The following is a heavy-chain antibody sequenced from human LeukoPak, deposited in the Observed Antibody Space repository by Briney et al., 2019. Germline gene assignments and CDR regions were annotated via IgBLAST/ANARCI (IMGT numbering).Heavy chain of an antibody. V-gene: IGHV3-23*01. D-gene: IGHD2-15*01. Sequence: PGGSLRLSCEASGFSFRTYTMSWVRLAPGKGLEWVSSISGSGANAFYADSVKGRFALSRDNSKNTLLLQMNSLRADDAAIYFCAKSDCSGPTCYSGLDSWGQGTLVTVSS. CDR3: AKSDCSGPTCYSGLDS. CDR1: GFSFRTYT. J-gene: IGHJ4*02. CDR2: ISGSGANA.